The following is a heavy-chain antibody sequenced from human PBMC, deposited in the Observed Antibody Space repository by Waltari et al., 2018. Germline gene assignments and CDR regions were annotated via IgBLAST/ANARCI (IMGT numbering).Heavy chain of an antibody. CDR1: GGSVSTTSYP. J-gene: IGHJ6*02. CDR2: FYYPGNI. CDR3: ARLSGYCDDTGCYGHYAMDV. V-gene: IGHV4-39*02. Sequence: QLQLQESGPGLVKPSETLSLTCTVSGGSVSTTSYPWAWARQSPGKGLEWIGTFYYPGNIYSNPSLTGRVTISVDSPQNHLSLRLSSVTAADTAVYYCARLSGYCDDTGCYGHYAMDVWGQGTTVTVSS. D-gene: IGHD2-2*01.